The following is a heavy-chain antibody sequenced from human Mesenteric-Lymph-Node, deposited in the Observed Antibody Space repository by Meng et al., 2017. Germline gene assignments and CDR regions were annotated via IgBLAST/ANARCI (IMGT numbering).Heavy chain of an antibody. CDR2: IRSKAYGGTT. CDR1: RFTFSDCY. D-gene: IGHD3-10*01. CDR3: CRSGSVNSALGSRFDY. Sequence: GESLKISCAASRFTFSDCYMSWIRQAPGKGLEWVAYIRSKAYGGTTSYAASVKGRFSVSRDDSKSVVSLQMDSLKTDDTGVYYCCRSGSVNSALGSRFDYWGQGTLVTVSS. J-gene: IGHJ4*02. V-gene: IGHV3-49*03.